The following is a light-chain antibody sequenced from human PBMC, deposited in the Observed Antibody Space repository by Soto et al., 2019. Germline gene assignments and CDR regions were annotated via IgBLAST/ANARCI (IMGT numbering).Light chain of an antibody. CDR2: GAS. CDR3: QRSYGSPPWT. Sequence: DIQMTQSPSSLSASVGDRATITCRASQTISIFLNWYQQKPGKAPKLLIYGASTLQGGVPSRFSGSGSGTDFTLTISRLQPEDFATYYCQRSYGSPPWTSGQGTKVDIK. J-gene: IGKJ1*01. CDR1: QTISIF. V-gene: IGKV1-39*01.